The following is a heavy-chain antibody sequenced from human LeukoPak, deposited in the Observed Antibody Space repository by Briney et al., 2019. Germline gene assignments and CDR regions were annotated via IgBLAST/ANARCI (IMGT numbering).Heavy chain of an antibody. J-gene: IGHJ4*02. V-gene: IGHV3-66*01. CDR2: IYSGGST. D-gene: IGHD4-23*01. CDR1: GFTVSSNY. CDR3: ARSNWDRGGKTNDY. Sequence: GGSLRLSCAASGFTVSSNYMSWVRQAPGKGLEWVSVIYSGGSTYYADSVKGRFTISRDNSKNTLYLQMNSLRAEDTAVYYCARSNWDRGGKTNDYWGQGTLVTVSS.